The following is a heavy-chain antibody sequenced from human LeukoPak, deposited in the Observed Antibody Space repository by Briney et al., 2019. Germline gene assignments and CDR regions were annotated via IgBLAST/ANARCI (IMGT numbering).Heavy chain of an antibody. J-gene: IGHJ4*02. CDR2: INPNSGGT. CDR3: ARGGEWYSSGVDASFDY. D-gene: IGHD6-19*01. Sequence: GASVKVSCKASGYTFTGYYMHWVRQAPGQGLEWMGWINPNSGGTNYAQKFQGRVTMTRDTSISTAYMELSRLRSDDTAVYYCARGGEWYSSGVDASFDYWGQGTLVTVSS. CDR1: GYTFTGYY. V-gene: IGHV1-2*02.